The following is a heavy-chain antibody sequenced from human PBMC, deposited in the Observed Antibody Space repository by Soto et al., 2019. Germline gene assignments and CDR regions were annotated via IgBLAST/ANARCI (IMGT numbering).Heavy chain of an antibody. CDR2: IYYGGST. CDR3: ASAVRTPDHRYYGMDV. V-gene: IGHV4-61*01. CDR1: GVSVSSGSYY. J-gene: IGHJ6*02. Sequence: QEQLQESGPGLLKPSETLSLTCSVSGVSVSSGSYYWSWIRQPPGKALEWSGYIYYGGSTNYNPSLKSRVTISADTSKNQFSLKLTSVSAADTAVYYCASAVRTPDHRYYGMDVWGQGTTVTVSS. D-gene: IGHD3-22*01.